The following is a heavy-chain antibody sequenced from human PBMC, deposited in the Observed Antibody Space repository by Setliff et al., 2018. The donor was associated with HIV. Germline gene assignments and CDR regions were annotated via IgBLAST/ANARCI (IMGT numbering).Heavy chain of an antibody. CDR3: AGSAHSYSYMGYYYHTMDV. Sequence: SVKVSCKASGGTFSSYVISWVRQAPGQGPEWMGGIIPMYGVANYAQKFQGRVTITTDESTSTAYMELSSLRSEDTAVYYCAGSAHSYSYMGYYYHTMDVWGQGTTVTVSS. V-gene: IGHV1-69*05. J-gene: IGHJ6*02. CDR1: GGTFSSYV. CDR2: IIPMYGVA. D-gene: IGHD4-4*01.